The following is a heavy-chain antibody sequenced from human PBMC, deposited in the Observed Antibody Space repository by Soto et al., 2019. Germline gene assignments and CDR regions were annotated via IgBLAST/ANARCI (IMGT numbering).Heavy chain of an antibody. J-gene: IGHJ4*02. CDR1: GFTFSSYA. V-gene: IGHV3-30-3*01. Sequence: PGGSLRLSCAASGFTFSSYAMHWVRQAPGKGLEWVAVISYDGSNKYYADSVKGRFTISRDNSKNTLYLQMNSLRAEDTAVYYCARDLQKSLPFFGYFDYWGQGTLVTVSS. CDR2: ISYDGSNK. CDR3: ARDLQKSLPFFGYFDY. D-gene: IGHD3-16*01.